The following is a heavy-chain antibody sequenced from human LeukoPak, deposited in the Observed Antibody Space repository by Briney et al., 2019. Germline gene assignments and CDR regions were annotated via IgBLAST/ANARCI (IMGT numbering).Heavy chain of an antibody. V-gene: IGHV4-59*01. CDR3: ARVNSGNYYEIDY. Sequence: SETLSLTCTVSGGAISTSYWSWIRQPPGKELEWLGHIYYSGSSNYNPSLKSRVTISVDTSKNQFSLSLSSVAAADTAVYYCARVNSGNYYEIDYWGQGTLVTVSS. J-gene: IGHJ4*02. CDR2: IYYSGSS. CDR1: GGAISTSY. D-gene: IGHD1-26*01.